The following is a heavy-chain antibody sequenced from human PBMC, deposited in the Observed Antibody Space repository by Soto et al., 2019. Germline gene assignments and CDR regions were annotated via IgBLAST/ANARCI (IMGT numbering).Heavy chain of an antibody. CDR3: VRWVFRPFDP. J-gene: IGHJ5*02. V-gene: IGHV3-20*04. Sequence: GGSLRLSCAASGFTFDDYGMSWVRQAPGKGLEWVSGINWNGGSTGYADSVKGRFTISRDNAKNSLYLQMNSLKDEDTALYYCVRWVFRPFDPWGQGTLVTVS. CDR2: INWNGGST. CDR1: GFTFDDYG.